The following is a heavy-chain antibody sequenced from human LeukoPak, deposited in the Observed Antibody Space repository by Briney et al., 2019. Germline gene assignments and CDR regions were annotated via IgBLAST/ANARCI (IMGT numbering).Heavy chain of an antibody. CDR1: GGSISSSSYY. CDR2: IYYSGST. V-gene: IGHV4-39*01. Sequence: KPSETLSLTCTVSGGSISSSSYYWGWIRQPPGKGLEWIGSIYYSGSTYYNPSLKRRVTISVDTSKDQFSLKLSSVTAADTAVYYCARIVGASDYWGQGTLVTVSS. J-gene: IGHJ4*02. CDR3: ARIVGASDY. D-gene: IGHD1-26*01.